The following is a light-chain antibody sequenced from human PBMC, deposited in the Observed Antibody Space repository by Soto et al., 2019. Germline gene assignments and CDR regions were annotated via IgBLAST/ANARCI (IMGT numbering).Light chain of an antibody. CDR3: ESWDSRLSSYV. V-gene: IGLV1-51*01. Sequence: QSVLPQPPSGSGTPGQRVTISCSGSSPNIGSNYVYWYQQLPGTAPKLLIYDDNKRPSGIPDRFSGSKSGTSATLGITGFQTGDEANYYCESWDSRLSSYVFAISTKVTV. CDR1: SPNIGSNY. CDR2: DDN. J-gene: IGLJ1*01.